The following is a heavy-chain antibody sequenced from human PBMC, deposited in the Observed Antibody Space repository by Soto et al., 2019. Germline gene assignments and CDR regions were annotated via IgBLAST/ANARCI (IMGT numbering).Heavy chain of an antibody. CDR1: GFTFSSYA. Sequence: QVQLVESGGGVVQPGRSLRLSCAASGFTFSSYAMHWVRQAPGKGLEWVAVISYDGSNKYYADSVKGRFTISRDNSKNTLYLQMNSLRAENTAVYYCAIPAGGMDVCGQGTTVTVSS. CDR2: ISYDGSNK. V-gene: IGHV3-30-3*01. J-gene: IGHJ6*02. CDR3: AIPAGGMDV.